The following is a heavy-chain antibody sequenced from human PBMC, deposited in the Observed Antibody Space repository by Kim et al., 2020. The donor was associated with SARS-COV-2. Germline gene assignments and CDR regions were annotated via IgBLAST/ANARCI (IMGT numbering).Heavy chain of an antibody. D-gene: IGHD2-8*01. J-gene: IGHJ6*02. CDR2: IIPILGIA. CDR3: ARDLIVLMVYAITYGMDV. Sequence: SVKVSCKASGGTFSSYAISWVRQAPGQGLEWMGRIIPILGIANYAQKFQGRVTITADKSTSTAYMELSSLRSEDTAVYYCARDLIVLMVYAITYGMDVWGQGTTVTVSS. V-gene: IGHV1-69*04. CDR1: GGTFSSYA.